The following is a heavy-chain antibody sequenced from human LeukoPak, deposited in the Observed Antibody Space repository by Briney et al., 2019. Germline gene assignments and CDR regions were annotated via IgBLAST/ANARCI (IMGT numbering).Heavy chain of an antibody. J-gene: IGHJ5*02. CDR2: INHSGST. CDR1: GGSFSGYY. CDR3: ARFAYYGSGSYYISGWFDP. Sequence: SETLSLTCAVYGGSFSGYYWSWIRQPPGKGLEWIGEINHSGSTNYNPSLKSRVTISVDTSKNQFSLKLSSVTAADTAVYYCARFAYYGSGSYYISGWFDPWGQGTLVTVSS. D-gene: IGHD3-10*01. V-gene: IGHV4-34*01.